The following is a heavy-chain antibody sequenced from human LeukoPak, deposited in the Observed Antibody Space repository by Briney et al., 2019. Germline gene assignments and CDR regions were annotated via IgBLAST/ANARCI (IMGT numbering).Heavy chain of an antibody. V-gene: IGHV1-2*02. J-gene: IGHJ5*02. CDR2: INPNSGGT. Sequence: ASVKVSCKASGYTFTGYYTHWVRQAPGQGLEWMGWINPNSGGTNYAQKFQGRVTMTRDTSISTAYMELSRLRSDDTAVYYCARGKIGVQIFGVVIRYNWFDPWGQGTLVTVSS. D-gene: IGHD3-3*01. CDR1: GYTFTGYY. CDR3: ARGKIGVQIFGVVIRYNWFDP.